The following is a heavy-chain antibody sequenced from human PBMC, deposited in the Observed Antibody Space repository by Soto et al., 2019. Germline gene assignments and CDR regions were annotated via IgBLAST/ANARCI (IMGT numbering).Heavy chain of an antibody. CDR3: ARGAITVLRGVDY. CDR1: GFTFNTYA. Sequence: QVHLEESGGGVVHPGRSLRLSCAACGFTFNTYAVHWVRQAPGKGLEWVAVVSSDGSNKYYSDSVKGRFSISRDNSNNTLSLQMNSLRTEDTAVYYCARGAITVLRGVDYWGRGTLVTVSS. J-gene: IGHJ4*02. CDR2: VSSDGSNK. V-gene: IGHV3-30*04. D-gene: IGHD3-10*01.